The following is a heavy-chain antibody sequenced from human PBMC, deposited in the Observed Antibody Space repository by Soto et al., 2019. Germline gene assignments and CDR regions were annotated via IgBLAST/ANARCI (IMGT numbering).Heavy chain of an antibody. D-gene: IGHD5-12*01. CDR2: IYYSGST. CDR1: GGSMSSYY. V-gene: IGHV4-59*08. J-gene: IGHJ4*02. Sequence: PSXTLSLTCTVSGGSMSSYYWSWIRQPPGKGLEWIGYIYYSGSTNYNPSLKSRVTISVDTSKNQFSLKLSSVTTADTAVYYCARLGGEYSGYDDRDYWGQGTLVTVSS. CDR3: ARLGGEYSGYDDRDY.